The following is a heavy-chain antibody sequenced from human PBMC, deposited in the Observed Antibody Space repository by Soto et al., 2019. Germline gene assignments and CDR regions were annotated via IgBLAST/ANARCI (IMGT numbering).Heavy chain of an antibody. CDR3: ARDQNGTTSYNWFDP. D-gene: IGHD1-7*01. CDR2: IYHSGST. CDR1: GGSISTNKW. V-gene: IGHV4-4*02. Sequence: SETLSLTCAVSGGSISTNKWWSWVRQSPGKGLEWIGEIYHSGSTNYNPSFKSRVTMSVDKSKNQFSLNLKSVTAADTAVYYCARDQNGTTSYNWFDPWGQGTQVTVSS. J-gene: IGHJ5*02.